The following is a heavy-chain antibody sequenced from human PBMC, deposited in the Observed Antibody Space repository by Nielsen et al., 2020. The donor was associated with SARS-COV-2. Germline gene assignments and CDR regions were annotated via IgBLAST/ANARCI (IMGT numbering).Heavy chain of an antibody. CDR2: INWNGGST. CDR3: ARDPSSSGWYSDY. D-gene: IGHD6-19*01. Sequence: GGSLRLSCAAFGFTFDDYDMSWVRQVPGKGLEWVSNINWNGGSTAYADSVKGRFTISRDNARNSLYLQMNSLRAEDTALYHCARDPSSSGWYSDYWGQGTLVTVSS. V-gene: IGHV3-20*01. CDR1: GFTFDDYD. J-gene: IGHJ4*02.